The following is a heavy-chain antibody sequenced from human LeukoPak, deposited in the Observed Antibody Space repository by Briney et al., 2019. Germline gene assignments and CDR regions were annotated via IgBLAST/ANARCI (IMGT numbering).Heavy chain of an antibody. CDR2: VYTSGST. CDR3: ARSTISFYFDY. V-gene: IGHV4-4*07. J-gene: IGHJ4*02. D-gene: IGHD2/OR15-2a*01. CDR1: GGSISSYY. Sequence: PSETLSLTCTVSGGSISSYYWSWIRQPAGKGLEWIGRVYTSGSTNYNPSLKSRVTVSVDTSKNQFSLNLSSVTAADTAVYYCARSTISFYFDYWGQGTLVTVSS.